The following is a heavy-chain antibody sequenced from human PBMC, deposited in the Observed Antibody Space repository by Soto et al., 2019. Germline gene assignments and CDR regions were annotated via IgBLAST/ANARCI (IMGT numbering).Heavy chain of an antibody. CDR1: GDSVSKNSAT. CDR3: ARGSLSGGNWYFDL. Sequence: QEQLQQSGPGLVKPSQPLSLTCDISGDSVSKNSATWNWIRQSPARGLEWLGRTYYRSKWYNDYAVSVKSRITINPDTSKNQFSLQLNSVTPEDTAVYYCARGSLSGGNWYFDLWGRGTLVTVSS. CDR2: TYYRSKWYN. V-gene: IGHV6-1*01. D-gene: IGHD1-26*01. J-gene: IGHJ2*01.